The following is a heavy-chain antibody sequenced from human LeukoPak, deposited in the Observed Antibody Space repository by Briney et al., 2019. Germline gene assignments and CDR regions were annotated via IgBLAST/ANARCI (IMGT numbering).Heavy chain of an antibody. Sequence: ASVKVSCKASGYTFTGYYIHWVRQAPGQGLEWMGWINPKSGDTRYAQKFQGRVTMTRDTSISTAYMELSILRSDDTAFYYCARDSHYNSGWHAIDYWGQGTLVTVSS. J-gene: IGHJ4*02. V-gene: IGHV1-2*02. CDR1: GYTFTGYY. D-gene: IGHD6-19*01. CDR2: INPKSGDT. CDR3: ARDSHYNSGWHAIDY.